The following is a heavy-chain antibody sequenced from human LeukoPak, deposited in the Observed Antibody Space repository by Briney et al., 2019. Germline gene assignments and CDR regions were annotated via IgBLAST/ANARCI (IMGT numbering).Heavy chain of an antibody. CDR1: GYTFTGYY. CDR2: INPNSGGT. Sequence: ASVKVSCKASGYTFTGYYMHWVRQAPGQGLEWMGWINPNSGGTNYAQKFQGRVTMTRDTSISTAYMELSRLRSDDTAVYYCARGRRSGYYDDAFDIWGQGTMVTVSS. CDR3: ARGRRSGYYDDAFDI. V-gene: IGHV1-2*02. D-gene: IGHD3-22*01. J-gene: IGHJ3*02.